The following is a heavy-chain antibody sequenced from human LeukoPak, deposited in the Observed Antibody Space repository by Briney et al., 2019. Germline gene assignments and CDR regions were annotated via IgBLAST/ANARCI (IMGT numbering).Heavy chain of an antibody. D-gene: IGHD3-16*02. Sequence: PGGSLRLSCAASGFTFSSYAMSWVRQAPGKGLEWVSAISGSGGSTYYADSVKGRFTISRDNSKNTLYLQMNSLRAEDTAVYYCAKSETFGGVIDTPFDYWGQETLVTVSS. CDR3: AKSETFGGVIDTPFDY. CDR1: GFTFSSYA. CDR2: ISGSGGST. V-gene: IGHV3-23*01. J-gene: IGHJ4*02.